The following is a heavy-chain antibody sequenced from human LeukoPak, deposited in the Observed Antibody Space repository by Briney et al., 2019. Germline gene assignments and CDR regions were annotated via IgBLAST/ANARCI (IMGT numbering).Heavy chain of an antibody. CDR3: AKGHQKLGIVGYFDY. Sequence: GRSLRLSCAASGFTFSTYAMHWVRQAPGKGLEWVSAISGSGGSTYYADSVKGRFTISRDNSKNTLYLQMNSLRAEDTAVYYCAKGHQKLGIVGYFDYWGQGTLVTVSS. J-gene: IGHJ4*02. CDR1: GFTFSTYA. D-gene: IGHD7-27*01. V-gene: IGHV3-23*01. CDR2: ISGSGGST.